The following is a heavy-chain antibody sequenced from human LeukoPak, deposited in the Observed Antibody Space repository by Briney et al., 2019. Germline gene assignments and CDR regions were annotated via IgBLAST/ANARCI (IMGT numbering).Heavy chain of an antibody. CDR2: ISAYNGNT. J-gene: IGHJ4*02. D-gene: IGHD3-9*01. V-gene: IGHV1-18*01. CDR1: GYTFTSYG. CDR3: ARARHYDILTGYYRFPPLY. Sequence: ASVKVSCKASGYTFTSYGISWVRQAPGQGLEWMGWISAYNGNTNYAQKLQGRVTMTTDTSTSTAYTELRSLRSDDTAVYYCARARHYDILTGYYRFPPLYWGQGTLVTVSS.